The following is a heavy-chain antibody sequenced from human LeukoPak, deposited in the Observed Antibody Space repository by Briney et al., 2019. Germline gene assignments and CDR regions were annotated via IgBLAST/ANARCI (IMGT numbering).Heavy chain of an antibody. D-gene: IGHD3-10*01. CDR2: LYSGGNT. V-gene: IGHV3-66*01. CDR1: GFTVSSNY. CDR3: ATEGFRGVLFHI. Sequence: PGGSLRLSCAASGFTVSSNYMSWVRQAPGKGLEWVSVLYSGGNTYYADSVQGRFTISRDNSRNTLYHQMNSLRVEDTAVYYCATEGFRGVLFHIWGQGTVVTVSS. J-gene: IGHJ3*02.